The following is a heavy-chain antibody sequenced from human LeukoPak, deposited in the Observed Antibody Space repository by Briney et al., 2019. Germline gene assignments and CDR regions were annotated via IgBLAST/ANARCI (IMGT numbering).Heavy chain of an antibody. V-gene: IGHV3-23*01. CDR1: GFTFSSYA. CDR3: AKGPPAPYYYDSSGYYGDDYFDY. Sequence: GGSLRLSGAASGFTFSSYAISWVRQAPGKGLDWVSAVSGSGVGTYYADSVKGRFTISRDNSKNTLYLQMNSLRAEDTAVYYCAKGPPAPYYYDSSGYYGDDYFDYWGQGTLVTVSS. D-gene: IGHD3-22*01. J-gene: IGHJ4*02. CDR2: VSGSGVGT.